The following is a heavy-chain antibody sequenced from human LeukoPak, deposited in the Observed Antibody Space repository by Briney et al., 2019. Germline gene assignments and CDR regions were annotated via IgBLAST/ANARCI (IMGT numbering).Heavy chain of an antibody. D-gene: IGHD3-22*01. V-gene: IGHV3-23*01. CDR1: GFTFSSYA. Sequence: GGSLRLSCAASGFTFSSYAMSWVRQAPGKGLEWVSAISGSGGSTYYADSVKGRFTISRDNSKNTLYLQMNSLRAEDTAVYYCAKVNANYYDSSGYPGSWGQGTLVTVSS. J-gene: IGHJ4*02. CDR2: ISGSGGST. CDR3: AKVNANYYDSSGYPGS.